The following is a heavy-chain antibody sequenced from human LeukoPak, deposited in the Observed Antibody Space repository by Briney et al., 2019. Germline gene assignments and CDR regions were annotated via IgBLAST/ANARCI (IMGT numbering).Heavy chain of an antibody. Sequence: GGSLRLSCTASGFTFGDYAMSWVRQAPGKGLEWVGFIRSKAYGGTTEYAASVKGRFTISRDDSKSIAYLQMNSLKTEDTAVYYCTRSKAYYYGSSGYSGYWGEGTLVTVSS. CDR1: GFTFGDYA. V-gene: IGHV3-49*04. D-gene: IGHD3-22*01. CDR2: IRSKAYGGTT. J-gene: IGHJ4*02. CDR3: TRSKAYYYGSSGYSGY.